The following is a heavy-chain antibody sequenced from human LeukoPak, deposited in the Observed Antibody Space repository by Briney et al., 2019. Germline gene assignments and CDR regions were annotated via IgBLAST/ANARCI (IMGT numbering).Heavy chain of an antibody. CDR2: ISGSGGST. CDR1: GFTFSTYA. D-gene: IGHD3-10*01. V-gene: IGHV3-23*01. CDR3: AQARGSYNSGSYDY. Sequence: GGSLRLSCSASGFTFSTYAMSWVRQAPGKGLEWVSAISGSGGSTYYAESVRGWFTISRENSKNTLYLQMNSLRAEDTAVYYCAQARGSYNSGSYDYWGQGTLVTVSS. J-gene: IGHJ4*02.